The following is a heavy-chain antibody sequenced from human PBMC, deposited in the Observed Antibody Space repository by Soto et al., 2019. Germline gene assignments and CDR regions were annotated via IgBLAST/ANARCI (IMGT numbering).Heavy chain of an antibody. Sequence: GASVKVSCKVSGYTLTELSMHWVRQAPGKGLEWMGGFDPEDGETIYAQKFQGRVTITRDTSAGTAYMELSSLRSEDTAVYYCARGSHCTYGLCYTVLAPNIYYMDVWGKGTTVTVSS. CDR2: FDPEDGET. CDR1: GYTLTELS. J-gene: IGHJ6*03. D-gene: IGHD2-8*01. CDR3: ARGSHCTYGLCYTVLAPNIYYMDV. V-gene: IGHV1-24*01.